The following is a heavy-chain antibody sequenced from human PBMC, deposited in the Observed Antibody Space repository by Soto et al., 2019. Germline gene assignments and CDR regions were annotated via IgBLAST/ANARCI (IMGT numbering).Heavy chain of an antibody. V-gene: IGHV1-18*01. CDR1: GYTFTSYG. J-gene: IGHJ4*02. CDR3: ARDRHYGVNSGYLDS. D-gene: IGHD4-17*01. Sequence: QFQLVQSGAEVKKPGASVKVSCKASGYTFTSYGISWVRQAPGQGLEWMGWISIYNGNAMYAQKVQGRVTMTTDISTSTAYMELRSLRSDDRAVYYWARDRHYGVNSGYLDSWGQGALVTVSS. CDR2: ISIYNGNA.